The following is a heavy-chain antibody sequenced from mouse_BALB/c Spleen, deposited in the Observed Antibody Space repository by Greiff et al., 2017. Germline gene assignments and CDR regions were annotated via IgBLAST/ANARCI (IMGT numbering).Heavy chain of an antibody. D-gene: IGHD1-1*01. CDR2: ISYSGST. Sequence: EVMLVESGPGLVKPSQSLSLTCTVTGYSITSDYAWNWIRQFPGNKLEWMGYISYSGSTSYNPSLKSRISITRDTSKNQFFLQLNSVTTEDTATYYCARGDYGSSIAYWGQGTLVTVSA. J-gene: IGHJ3*01. V-gene: IGHV3-2*02. CDR3: ARGDYGSSIAY. CDR1: GYSITSDYA.